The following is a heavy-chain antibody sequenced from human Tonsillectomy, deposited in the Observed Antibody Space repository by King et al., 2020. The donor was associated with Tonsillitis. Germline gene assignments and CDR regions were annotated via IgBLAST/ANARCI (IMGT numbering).Heavy chain of an antibody. J-gene: IGHJ6*01. CDR3: AKYSGIYGMVAYGMDV. D-gene: IGHD3-3*01. CDR2: IDSSGTYT. Sequence: VQLVESGGDLVQPGGSLRLSCAASGLTFGSYSMSWVRQAPGKGLVWVSAIDSSGTYTYYADSVKGRFTISRDNSENTLFLQMNSLRAEDTAVYYCAKYSGIYGMVAYGMDVWGQGTTVTVYS. CDR1: GLTFGSYS. V-gene: IGHV3-23*04.